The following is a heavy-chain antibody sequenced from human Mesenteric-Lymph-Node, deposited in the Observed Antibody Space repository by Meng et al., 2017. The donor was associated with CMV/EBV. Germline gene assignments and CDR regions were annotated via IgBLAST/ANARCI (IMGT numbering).Heavy chain of an antibody. D-gene: IGHD3/OR15-3a*01. Sequence: GGSLRLSCVASGFIFRSYWMSWVRQAPGKGLEWVADIKEDGSATFYVDSVRGRFTISRDNAKDSLLLEMNSLRAEDTAVYYCARNPTPNYDVWTSYYTGIDYWGQGALVTAS. CDR1: GFIFRSYW. J-gene: IGHJ4*02. CDR3: ARNPTPNYDVWTSYYTGIDY. V-gene: IGHV3-7*01. CDR2: IKEDGSAT.